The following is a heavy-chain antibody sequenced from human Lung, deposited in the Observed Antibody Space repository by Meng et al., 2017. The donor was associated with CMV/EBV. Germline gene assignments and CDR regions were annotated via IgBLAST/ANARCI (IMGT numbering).Heavy chain of an antibody. J-gene: IGHJ6*02. CDR1: GGSFSGYY. V-gene: IGHV4-34*01. Sequence: SXTLSLXCAVYGGSFSGYYWSWIRQPPGKGLEWIGEINHSGSTNYNPSLKSRVTISVDTSKNQFSLKLSSVTAADTAVYYCAIGPPGYSNYRAYYYYGMDVWXQGTTVTVSS. CDR2: INHSGST. CDR3: AIGPPGYSNYRAYYYYGMDV. D-gene: IGHD4-11*01.